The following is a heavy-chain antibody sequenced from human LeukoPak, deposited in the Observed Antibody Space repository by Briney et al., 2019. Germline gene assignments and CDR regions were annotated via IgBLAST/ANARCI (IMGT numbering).Heavy chain of an antibody. V-gene: IGHV1-2*02. Sequence: ASVKASCKASGHTFTGYYMHWVRQAPGQGLEWMGWINPNSGGTNYAQKFQARVTMTRDTSISTAYMELSRLRSDDTAVYYCARSAVAGDFDYWGQGTLVTVSS. CDR3: ARSAVAGDFDY. CDR1: GHTFTGYY. D-gene: IGHD6-19*01. J-gene: IGHJ4*02. CDR2: INPNSGGT.